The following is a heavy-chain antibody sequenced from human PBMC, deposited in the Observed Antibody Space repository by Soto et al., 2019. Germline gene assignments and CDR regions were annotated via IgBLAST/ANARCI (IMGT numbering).Heavy chain of an antibody. J-gene: IGHJ6*02. CDR3: ARDRNVAAAGGDYYYGMDV. CDR2: ISSSSSYI. V-gene: IGHV3-21*01. CDR1: GFTFSSYS. D-gene: IGHD6-13*01. Sequence: GGSLRLSCAAPGFTFSSYSMNWVRQAPGKGLEWVSSISSSSSYIYYADSVKGRFTISRDNAKNSLYLQMNSLRAEDTAVYYCARDRNVAAAGGDYYYGMDVWGQGTKVTVSS.